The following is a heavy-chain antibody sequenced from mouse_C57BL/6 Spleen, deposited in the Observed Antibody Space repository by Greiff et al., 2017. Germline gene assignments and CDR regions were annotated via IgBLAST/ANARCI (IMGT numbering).Heavy chain of an antibody. J-gene: IGHJ2*01. D-gene: IGHD3-2*02. CDR2: ISSGGSYT. CDR1: GFTFSSYG. CDR3: ARRGDGGFFDY. Sequence: EVHLVESGGDLVKPGGSLKLSCAASGFTFSSYGMSWVRQTPDTRLEWVATISSGGSYTYYPDSVKVRFPISRDNAKNTLYLQMSSLKSEDTAMYYCARRGDGGFFDYWGQGTTLTVSS. V-gene: IGHV5-6*01.